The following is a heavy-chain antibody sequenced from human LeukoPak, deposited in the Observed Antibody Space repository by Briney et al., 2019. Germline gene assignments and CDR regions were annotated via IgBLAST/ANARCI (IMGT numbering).Heavy chain of an antibody. V-gene: IGHV1-18*03. J-gene: IGHJ3*02. Sequence: ASVKVSCKASGYTFTSYGISWERQAPGQGLEWMGWISAYNGNTNYAQKLQGRVTMTTDTSTSTAYMELRSLRSDDMAVYYCARDREFVVGDAFDIWGQGTMVTVSS. CDR2: ISAYNGNT. CDR3: ARDREFVVGDAFDI. D-gene: IGHD2-15*01. CDR1: GYTFTSYG.